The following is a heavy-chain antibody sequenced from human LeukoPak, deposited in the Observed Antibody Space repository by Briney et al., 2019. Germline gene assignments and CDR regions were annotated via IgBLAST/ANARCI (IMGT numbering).Heavy chain of an antibody. CDR2: ISSGGSTI. J-gene: IGHJ5*02. D-gene: IGHD6-13*01. V-gene: IGHV3-48*04. CDR1: GFTFSSYS. CDR3: ARDADIAAAGTRYNWFDP. Sequence: PGGSLRLSCAASGFTFSSYSMNWVRQAPGKGLEWVSYISSGGSTIYYADSVKGRFTISRDNAKNSLYLQMNSLRAEDTAVYYCARDADIAAAGTRYNWFDPWGQGTLVIVSS.